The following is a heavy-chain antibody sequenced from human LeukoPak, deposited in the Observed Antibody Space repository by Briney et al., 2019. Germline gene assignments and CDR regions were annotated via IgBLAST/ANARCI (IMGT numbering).Heavy chain of an antibody. V-gene: IGHV5-51*01. J-gene: IGHJ4*02. CDR2: IYPGDSDT. CDR3: ARRSMVRGVPSSADY. CDR1: GYSFTSYW. Sequence: PGESLKISCKGSGYSFTSYWIGWVRQMPGKGLEWMGIIYPGDSDTRYSPFFQGQVTISADKSISTAYLQWSSLKASDTAMYYCARRSMVRGVPSSADYWGQGTLVTVSS. D-gene: IGHD3-10*01.